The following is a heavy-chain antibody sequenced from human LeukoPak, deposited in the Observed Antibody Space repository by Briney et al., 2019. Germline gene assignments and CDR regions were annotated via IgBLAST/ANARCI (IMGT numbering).Heavy chain of an antibody. J-gene: IGHJ5*02. CDR3: ARSIVGASANWFDP. D-gene: IGHD1-26*01. Sequence: GESLRLSCAASGFTFCSYWMSWVRQAPGKGLEWVANIKQDGSEKYHVDSVKGRFTISRDNAKNSLYLQMNSLRAEDTAVYYCARSIVGASANWFDPWGQGTLVTVSS. CDR1: GFTFCSYW. CDR2: IKQDGSEK. V-gene: IGHV3-7*01.